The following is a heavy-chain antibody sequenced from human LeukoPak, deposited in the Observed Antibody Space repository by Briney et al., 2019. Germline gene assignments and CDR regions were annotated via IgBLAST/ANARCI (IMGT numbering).Heavy chain of an antibody. CDR1: GFTFSTYA. D-gene: IGHD6-6*01. J-gene: IGHJ6*03. CDR2: ISYDGIKK. CDR3: ARVQLVDYYYYSYMDV. Sequence: PGGSLRLSCAASGFTFSTYAIHWVRQAPGKGLDWVAVISYDGIKKYYADSVKGRFTISRDNAKNSLYLQMNSLRAEDTALYYCARVQLVDYYYYSYMDVWGKGTTVTVSS. V-gene: IGHV3-30*04.